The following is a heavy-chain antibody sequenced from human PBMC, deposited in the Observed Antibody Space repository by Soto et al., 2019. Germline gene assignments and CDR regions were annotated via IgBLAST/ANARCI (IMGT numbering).Heavy chain of an antibody. D-gene: IGHD6-19*01. J-gene: IGHJ4*02. CDR3: AKTYSSGWYYFDY. V-gene: IGHV3-9*01. Sequence: EVQLVESGGGLVQPGRSLRLSCAASGFTFDDYAMHWVRQAPGKGLEWVSGISWISGSIGYADSVKGRFTISRDNAKNSLYLQMNSLRAEDTALYYCAKTYSSGWYYFDYWGQGTLVTVSS. CDR1: GFTFDDYA. CDR2: ISWISGSI.